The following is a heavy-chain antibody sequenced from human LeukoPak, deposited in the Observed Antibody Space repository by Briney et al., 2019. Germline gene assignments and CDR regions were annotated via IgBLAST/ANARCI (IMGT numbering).Heavy chain of an antibody. CDR2: LSSVCGPT. CDR3: AKGSGYRYGYSYDY. V-gene: IGHV3-23*01. D-gene: IGHD5-18*01. J-gene: IGHJ4*02. Sequence: GGSLRLSCAASAFTFSSYAMSWVRQAPGKGLEWVAGLSSVCGPTYFAESVKCRFTISRDNSKNSLYLQMDSLRAEDTAVYYCAKGSGYRYGYSYDYWGQGTQVTVSS. CDR1: AFTFSSYA.